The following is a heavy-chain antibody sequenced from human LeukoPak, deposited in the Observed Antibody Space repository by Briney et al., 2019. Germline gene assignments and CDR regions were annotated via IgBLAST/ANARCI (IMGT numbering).Heavy chain of an antibody. CDR3: VLGYCSGGSCKLDYYFDY. CDR2: IYHSGST. V-gene: IGHV4-4*02. Sequence: SETLSLTCGVSGGSISSSYWWSWVRQPPGKGLEWIGEIYHSGSTNYNPSLKSRVTISVDTSKNQFSLKLSSVTAADTAVYYCVLGYCSGGSCKLDYYFDYWGQGTLVTVSS. J-gene: IGHJ4*02. CDR1: GGSISSSYW. D-gene: IGHD2-15*01.